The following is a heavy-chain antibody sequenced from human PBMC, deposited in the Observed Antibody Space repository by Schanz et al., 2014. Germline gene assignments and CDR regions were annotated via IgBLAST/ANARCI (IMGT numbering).Heavy chain of an antibody. CDR1: GVTFSIYG. Sequence: VQLVESGGGVVQPGGSLRLSCAASGVTFSIYGMSWIRQAPGKGLEWVSYISSSGSTIYYADSVKGRFTISRDNSKNSLYLQMNSLRAEDTAVYYCAKQHGVIQQVSDYWGQGTLVTVSS. V-gene: IGHV3-48*01. CDR2: ISSSGSTI. CDR3: AKQHGVIQQVSDY. D-gene: IGHD3-22*01. J-gene: IGHJ4*02.